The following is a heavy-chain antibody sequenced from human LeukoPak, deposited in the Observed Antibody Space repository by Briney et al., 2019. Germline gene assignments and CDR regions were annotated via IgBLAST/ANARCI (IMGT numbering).Heavy chain of an antibody. Sequence: SETLSLTCTVSGDSFSSYSWSWIRQPPGKGLEWIGYIYYSGITNYNPSLKSRVTISEDTSKNQFSLNLNSVTAADTAVYYCARYFYGLDVWGQGTTVIVS. CDR3: ARYFYGLDV. J-gene: IGHJ6*02. V-gene: IGHV4-59*01. D-gene: IGHD3-9*01. CDR1: GDSFSSYS. CDR2: IYYSGIT.